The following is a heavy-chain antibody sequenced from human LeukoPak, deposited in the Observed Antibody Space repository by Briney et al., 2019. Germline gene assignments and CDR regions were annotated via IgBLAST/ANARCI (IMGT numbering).Heavy chain of an antibody. CDR2: INHSGST. V-gene: IGHV4-34*01. D-gene: IGHD6-19*01. J-gene: IGHJ5*02. CDR3: ARPSGWSGPNWFDP. Sequence: SETLSLACAVYGGSFSGYYWSWIRQPPGKGLEWIGEINHSGSTNYNPSLKSRVTISVDTSKNQFSLKLSSVTAADTAVYYCARPSGWSGPNWFDPWGQGTLVTVSS. CDR1: GGSFSGYY.